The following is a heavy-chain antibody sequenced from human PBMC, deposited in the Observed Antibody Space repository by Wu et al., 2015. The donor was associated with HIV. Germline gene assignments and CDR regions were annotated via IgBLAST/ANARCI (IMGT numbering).Heavy chain of an antibody. J-gene: IGHJ4*02. V-gene: IGHV4-39*07. CDR2: FSYSGTT. Sequence: QVQLQESGPRLLKPSETMSLTCSVSGGSISSSPYYWGWIRQPPGKGLEWIASFSYSGTTYYNPSLRGRVTISMDMSNNRFSLKLVSVTAADTAVYYYARVGSGIADYLQIDYWGPGTLVTVSS. CDR1: GGSISSSPYY. CDR3: ARVGSGIADYLQIDY. D-gene: IGHD3-3*01.